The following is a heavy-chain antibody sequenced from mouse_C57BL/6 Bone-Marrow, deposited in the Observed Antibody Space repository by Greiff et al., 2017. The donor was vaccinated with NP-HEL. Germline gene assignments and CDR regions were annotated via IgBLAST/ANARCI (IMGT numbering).Heavy chain of an antibody. V-gene: IGHV5-9*01. J-gene: IGHJ3*01. Sequence: VQLQESGGGLVKPGGSLKLSCAASGFTFSSYTMSWVRQTPEKRLEWVATISGGGGNTYYPDSVKGRFTISRDNAKNTLYLQMSSLRSEDTALYYCARGLAWFAYWGQGTLVTVSA. D-gene: IGHD4-1*01. CDR3: ARGLAWFAY. CDR2: ISGGGGNT. CDR1: GFTFSSYT.